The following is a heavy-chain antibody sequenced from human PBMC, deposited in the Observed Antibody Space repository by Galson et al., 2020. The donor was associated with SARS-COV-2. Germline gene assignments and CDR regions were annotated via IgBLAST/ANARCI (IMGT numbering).Heavy chain of an antibody. CDR2: IKPNSGGT. CDR3: ARIGTGGYYYYYGMDV. V-gene: IGHV1-2*02. J-gene: IGHJ6*02. Sequence: ASVKVSCKASGYTFTGYYMHWVRQAPGQGLEWMGWIKPNSGGTNYAQKFQGRVTMTRDTSISTAYMELSRLRSDDTAVYYCARIGTGGYYYYYGMDVWGQGTTVTVSS. D-gene: IGHD7-27*01. CDR1: GYTFTGYY.